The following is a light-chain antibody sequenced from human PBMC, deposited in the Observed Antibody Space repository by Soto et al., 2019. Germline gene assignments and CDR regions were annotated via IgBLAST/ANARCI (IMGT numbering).Light chain of an antibody. CDR2: AAS. J-gene: IGKJ4*01. CDR1: QDISNY. Sequence: DIQMTQSPSSLSASVGDRVTITCQASQDISNYLNWYQQKPGKAPKLLIYAASNLETGVPSRFSGSGSETDFTFTISSLQAEDIETYYCQQYDNLPFGGGTKVEIK. CDR3: QQYDNLP. V-gene: IGKV1-33*01.